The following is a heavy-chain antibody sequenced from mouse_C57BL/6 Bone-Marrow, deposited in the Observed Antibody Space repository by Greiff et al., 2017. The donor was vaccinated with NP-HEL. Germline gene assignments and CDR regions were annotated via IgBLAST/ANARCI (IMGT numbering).Heavy chain of an antibody. J-gene: IGHJ3*01. CDR2: ISNGGGST. D-gene: IGHD2-4*01. Sequence: EVQLVESGGGLVQPGGSLKLSCAASGFTFSDYYMYWVRQTPEKRLEWVAYISNGGGSTYYPDTVKGRVPISRDNAKNTLYLQMSRLKSEDTAMYYCARHADDYGGFAYWGQGTLVTVSA. CDR1: GFTFSDYY. CDR3: ARHADDYGGFAY. V-gene: IGHV5-12*01.